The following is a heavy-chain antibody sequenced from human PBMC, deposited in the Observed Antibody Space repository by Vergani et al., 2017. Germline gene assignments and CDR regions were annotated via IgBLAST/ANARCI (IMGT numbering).Heavy chain of an antibody. Sequence: QLQLQESGPGLVKPSETLSLTCNVSGGSISSSSYYWGWIRQPPGKGLEWIGNIYYSGSTYYNPSLKSRVTISVDTSKNQFSLKLSSVTAADTAVYYCARGPNWVVPAERSFDYWGQGTLVTVSS. D-gene: IGHD2-2*01. J-gene: IGHJ4*02. V-gene: IGHV4-39*01. CDR1: GGSISSSSYY. CDR3: ARGPNWVVPAERSFDY. CDR2: IYYSGST.